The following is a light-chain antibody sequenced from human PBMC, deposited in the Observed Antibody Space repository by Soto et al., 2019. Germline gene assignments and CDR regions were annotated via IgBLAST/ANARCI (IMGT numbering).Light chain of an antibody. Sequence: EIVMTQSPATLSVSPGERATLSCRASQSLGSGLAWYQHKRGQAARLLIHGASTRAIGIPDRFSGSGSGTEFTLTISSLQSEDFAVYYCQQYTDWPLTFGGGTKVEIK. J-gene: IGKJ4*01. V-gene: IGKV3-15*01. CDR1: QSLGSG. CDR3: QQYTDWPLT. CDR2: GAS.